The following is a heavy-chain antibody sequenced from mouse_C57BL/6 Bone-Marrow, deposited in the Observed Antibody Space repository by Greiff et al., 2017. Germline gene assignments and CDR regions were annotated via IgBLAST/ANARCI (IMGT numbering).Heavy chain of an antibody. CDR2: ISSGGDDI. V-gene: IGHV5-9-1*02. J-gene: IGHJ4*01. D-gene: IGHD2-3*01. CDR3: TRGGDGSRFSMDY. Sequence: EVQLVESGAGLVKPGGSLKLSCAASGFTFSSYAMSWVRQTPEKRLEWVAYISSGGDDIYYADTVKGRFTISRDNARNTLYLQMSSRKSEDTAMDYCTRGGDGSRFSMDYWGQGTSVTVSS. CDR1: GFTFSSYA.